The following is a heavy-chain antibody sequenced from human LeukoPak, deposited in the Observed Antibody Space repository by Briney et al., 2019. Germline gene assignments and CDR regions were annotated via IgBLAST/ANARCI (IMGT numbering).Heavy chain of an antibody. J-gene: IGHJ4*02. Sequence: GGSLRLSCVASGFPFSAYAMSWVRQAPNKGLEWVSGIRGSGDPAYYAESVKGRFTVYRDNFRNIVYLQMNSLRAEDTALYYCAKDLSSGTGRGFDHWGQGTLVSVSS. D-gene: IGHD3/OR15-3a*01. CDR1: GFPFSAYA. CDR3: AKDLSSGTGRGFDH. V-gene: IGHV3-23*01. CDR2: IRGSGDPA.